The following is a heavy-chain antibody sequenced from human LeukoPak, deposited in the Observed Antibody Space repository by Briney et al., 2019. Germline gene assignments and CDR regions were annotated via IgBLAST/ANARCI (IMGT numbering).Heavy chain of an antibody. V-gene: IGHV4-34*01. CDR2: INQSGRT. CDR1: GGSISSYY. CDR3: VRNFDY. J-gene: IGHJ4*02. Sequence: SETLSLTCTVSGGSISSYYWSWIRQPPGKGLEWIGDINQSGRTNYNPSLKSRVTISVDTSKNQFSLKLSSVTAADTAVYYCVRNFDYWGQGTLVSVSS.